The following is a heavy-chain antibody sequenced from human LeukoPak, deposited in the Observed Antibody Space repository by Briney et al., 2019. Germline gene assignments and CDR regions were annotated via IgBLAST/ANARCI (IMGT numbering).Heavy chain of an antibody. J-gene: IGHJ4*02. D-gene: IGHD3-10*01. CDR1: GFTFSNAW. V-gene: IGHV3-48*04. CDR2: ISTSGTTI. Sequence: GGSLRLSCAASGFTFSNAWMNWVRQAPGKGLEWVSYISTSGTTIYYADVVKGRFTISRDNTKNSLYLEMNSLRAEDAAIYYCARVLDSYYYGYYFDNWGQGTLVTVSS. CDR3: ARVLDSYYYGYYFDN.